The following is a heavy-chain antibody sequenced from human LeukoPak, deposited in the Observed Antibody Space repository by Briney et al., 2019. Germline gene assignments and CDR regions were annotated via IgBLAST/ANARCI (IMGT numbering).Heavy chain of an antibody. Sequence: SETLSLTCTVSGGSISSYYWSWIRQPPGEGLEWIGYIYYSGSTNYNPSLKSRVTISVDTSKNQFSPKLSSVTAADTAVYYCARALSRGYSYGYYNYYYMDVWGKGTTVTVSS. CDR1: GGSISSYY. V-gene: IGHV4-59*01. D-gene: IGHD5-18*01. CDR3: ARALSRGYSYGYYNYYYMDV. J-gene: IGHJ6*03. CDR2: IYYSGST.